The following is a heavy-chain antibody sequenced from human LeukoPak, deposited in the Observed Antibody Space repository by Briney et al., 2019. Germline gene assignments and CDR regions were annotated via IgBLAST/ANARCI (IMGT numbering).Heavy chain of an antibody. Sequence: PSETLSLTCTVSGGSISSDYWSWIRQPPGKGLEWIGYMYNSRSTNYNPSLKSRLTISVDTSKNQFSLKLSSVTAADTAVYYCARDRSFWGGTDYWGQGTLVTVSS. CDR3: ARDRSFWGGTDY. CDR1: GGSISSDY. CDR2: MYNSRST. V-gene: IGHV4-59*01. D-gene: IGHD3-16*01. J-gene: IGHJ4*02.